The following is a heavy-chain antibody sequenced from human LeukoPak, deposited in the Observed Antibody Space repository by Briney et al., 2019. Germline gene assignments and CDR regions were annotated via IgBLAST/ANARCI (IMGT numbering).Heavy chain of an antibody. D-gene: IGHD3-22*01. V-gene: IGHV1-2*02. Sequence: ASVKVSCKASGYTFTGYHMHWVRQAPGQGLEWMGWINPNSGGTNYAQKFQGRVTMTRDTSISTAYMELSRLRSDDTAVYYCARGDYCDSSGYPYWGQGTLVTVSS. CDR1: GYTFTGYH. J-gene: IGHJ4*02. CDR3: ARGDYCDSSGYPY. CDR2: INPNSGGT.